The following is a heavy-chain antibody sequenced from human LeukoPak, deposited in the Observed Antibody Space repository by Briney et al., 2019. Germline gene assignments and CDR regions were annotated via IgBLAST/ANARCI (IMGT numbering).Heavy chain of an antibody. Sequence: GGSLRLSCAASGFTFSTYGMHRVRPAPGKGLEWVAVIWFDGSNKYYANSVRGRFTISRDNSKNTFFLQMNSLRAEDTAVYYCARDGGTIATRYFFDYWGQGTLVTVSS. CDR1: GFTFSTYG. J-gene: IGHJ4*02. D-gene: IGHD6-13*01. CDR2: IWFDGSNK. V-gene: IGHV3-33*08. CDR3: ARDGGTIATRYFFDY.